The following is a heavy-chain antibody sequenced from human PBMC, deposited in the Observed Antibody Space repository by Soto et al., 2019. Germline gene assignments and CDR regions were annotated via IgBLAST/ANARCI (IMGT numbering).Heavy chain of an antibody. Sequence: ASVKVSCKASGYTFTSYDINWVRQATGQGLEWMGWMNPNSGNTGYAQKFQGRITMTRNTSISTAYMEMSSLRSEDTAVYYCAGGAGEAYYYYYMDVWGKGTTVTVSS. CDR3: AGGAGEAYYYYYMDV. CDR1: GYTFTSYD. J-gene: IGHJ6*03. V-gene: IGHV1-8*01. CDR2: MNPNSGNT.